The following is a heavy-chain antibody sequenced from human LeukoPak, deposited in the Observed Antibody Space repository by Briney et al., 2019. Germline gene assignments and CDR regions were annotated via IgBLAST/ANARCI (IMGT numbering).Heavy chain of an antibody. CDR1: GVSFCGYY. CDR3: ARRDAPGSGSVGYYFDY. CDR2: INHSGST. V-gene: IGHV4-34*01. J-gene: IGHJ4*02. Sequence: PSQTLCLTCAVYGVSFCGYYCSRIRQSPGNGLEWSGEINHSGSTNYNPSLKSRLTITVDTSKNQYSLKMSSVTAADTAVYYCARRDAPGSGSVGYYFDYWGQGTLVTVSS. D-gene: IGHD2-15*01.